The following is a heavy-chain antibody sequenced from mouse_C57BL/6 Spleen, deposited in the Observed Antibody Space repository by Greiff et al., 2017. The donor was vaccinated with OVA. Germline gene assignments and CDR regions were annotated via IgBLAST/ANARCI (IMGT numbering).Heavy chain of an antibody. CDR2: INPNNGGT. CDR3: ARLGTAQASYYFDY. CDR1: GYTFTDYN. J-gene: IGHJ2*01. D-gene: IGHD3-2*02. Sequence: EVQLQESGPELVKPGASVKMSCKASGYTFTDYNMHWVKQSHGKSLEWIGYINPNNGGTSYNQKFKGKATLTVNKSSSTAYMELRSLTSEDSAVYYCARLGTAQASYYFDYWGQGTTLTVSS. V-gene: IGHV1-22*01.